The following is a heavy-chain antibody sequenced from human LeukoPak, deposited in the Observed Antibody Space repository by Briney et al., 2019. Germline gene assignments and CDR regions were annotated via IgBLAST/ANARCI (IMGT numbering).Heavy chain of an antibody. CDR1: GGSFSGYY. J-gene: IGHJ4*02. CDR3: ARRGSYYYGSAPDY. V-gene: IGHV4-34*01. CDR2: INHSGST. D-gene: IGHD3-10*01. Sequence: SETLSLTCAVYGGSFSGYYWSWIRQPPGKGLEWIGEINHSGSTNYNPSLKSRVTISVDTSKNQFSLKLSSVTAADTAVYYCARRGSYYYGSAPDYWGQGTLVTVSS.